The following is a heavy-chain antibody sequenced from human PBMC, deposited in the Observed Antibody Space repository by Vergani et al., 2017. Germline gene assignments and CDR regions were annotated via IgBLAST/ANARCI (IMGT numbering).Heavy chain of an antibody. Sequence: EVQLVESGGGLVKPGGSLRLSCAASGFTFSSYSMNWVRQAPGKGLEWVSSISSSSSYISYADSVKGRFTISSDNAKNSLYLQMNSLRAEDTAVYYCARDTKNWGQDAFDIWSQGSMVTVSS. CDR3: ARDTKNWGQDAFDI. D-gene: IGHD7-27*01. J-gene: IGHJ3*02. CDR2: ISSSSSYI. CDR1: GFTFSSYS. V-gene: IGHV3-21*01.